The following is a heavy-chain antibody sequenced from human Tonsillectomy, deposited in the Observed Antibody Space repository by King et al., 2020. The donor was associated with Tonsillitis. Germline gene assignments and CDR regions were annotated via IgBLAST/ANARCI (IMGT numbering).Heavy chain of an antibody. J-gene: IGHJ6*03. CDR1: GFTFDDYA. CDR3: AKNYYGSGSFYTDAYMDV. CDR2: ISGDGGST. V-gene: IGHV3-43*02. D-gene: IGHD3-10*01. Sequence: EVQLVESGGGVVQPGGSQRLSCAASGFTFDDYAMHWVRQAPGRGLEWVCLISGDGGSTSYADSVKGRFTISRDNSKNSLYLQMNSARTEDTALYFCAKNYYGSGSFYTDAYMDVWGKGTTVTVSS.